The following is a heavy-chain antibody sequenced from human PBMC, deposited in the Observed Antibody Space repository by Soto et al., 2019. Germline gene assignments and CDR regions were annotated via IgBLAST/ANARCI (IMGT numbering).Heavy chain of an antibody. V-gene: IGHV3-30*03. D-gene: IGHD6-6*01. CDR2: ISYDGSNK. J-gene: IGHJ6*02. CDR1: GFTFSSYG. Sequence: QVQLVESGGGVVQPGRSLRLSCAASGFTFSSYGMHWVRQAPGKGLEWVAVISYDGSNKYYADSVKGRFTISRDNSKNTLYLQMNSLRAEDTAVYYCAGGGWAAARYYGMDVWGQGTTVTVSS. CDR3: AGGGWAAARYYGMDV.